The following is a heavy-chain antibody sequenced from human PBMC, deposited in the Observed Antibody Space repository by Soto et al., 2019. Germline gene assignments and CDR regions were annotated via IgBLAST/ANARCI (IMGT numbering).Heavy chain of an antibody. CDR1: GFTFDDYA. CDR3: AKALYGSSSSPIDF. J-gene: IGHJ4*02. CDR2: ITWNSVYT. Sequence: EVQLVESGGGLVQPGRSLRLSCAASGFTFDDYAMHWVRQAPGKGLEWVSYITWNSVYTGYADSVKGRFTISRDNANNSLYLQMNSLNPEDTAFYYCAKALYGSSSSPIDFWGQGTLVTVSS. D-gene: IGHD6-13*01. V-gene: IGHV3-9*01.